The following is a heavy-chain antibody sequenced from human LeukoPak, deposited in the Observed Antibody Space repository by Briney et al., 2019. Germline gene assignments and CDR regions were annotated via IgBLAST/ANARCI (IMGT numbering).Heavy chain of an antibody. V-gene: IGHV4-34*01. Sequence: SETLSLTCAVYGGSFSGYYWSWSRQPPGKGLEWIGEINHSGSTNYNPSLKSRVTISVDTSKNQFSLKLSSVTAADTAVYYCARGHRASVVILDYWGQGTLVTVSS. CDR2: INHSGST. CDR1: GGSFSGYY. CDR3: ARGHRASVVILDY. J-gene: IGHJ4*02. D-gene: IGHD2/OR15-2a*01.